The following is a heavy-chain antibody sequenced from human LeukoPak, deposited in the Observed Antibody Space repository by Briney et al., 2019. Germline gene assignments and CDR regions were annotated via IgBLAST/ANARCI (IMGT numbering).Heavy chain of an antibody. V-gene: IGHV4-59*08. Sequence: SETLSLTCTVSGGSISSYYWSWIRQPPGKGLEWIGYIYYSGSTNYNPSLKSRVTISVDTSKNQFSLKLSSVTAADTAVYYCARRVTPGWDWYGDWFDPWGQGTLVTVSS. CDR1: GGSISSYY. CDR3: ARRVTPGWDWYGDWFDP. J-gene: IGHJ5*02. CDR2: IYYSGST. D-gene: IGHD3/OR15-3a*01.